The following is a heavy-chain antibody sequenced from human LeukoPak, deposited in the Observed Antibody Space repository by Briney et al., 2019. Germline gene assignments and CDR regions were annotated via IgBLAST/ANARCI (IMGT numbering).Heavy chain of an antibody. CDR1: GFTFSSYG. V-gene: IGHV3-30*18. Sequence: GRSLRLSCAASGFTFSSYGMHWVRQAPGKGLEWVAVISYDGSNKYYADSVKGRFTISRDNSKSTLYLQMNSLRAEDTAVYYCAKDRRRYCSGGSCYVDYFDYWGQGTLVTVSS. CDR3: AKDRRRYCSGGSCYVDYFDY. J-gene: IGHJ4*02. D-gene: IGHD2-15*01. CDR2: ISYDGSNK.